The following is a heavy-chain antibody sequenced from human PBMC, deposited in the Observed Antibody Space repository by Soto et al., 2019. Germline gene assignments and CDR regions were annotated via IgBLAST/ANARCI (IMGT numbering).Heavy chain of an antibody. CDR1: GGTFSSYA. V-gene: IGHV1-69*01. J-gene: IGHJ3*02. Sequence: QVQLVQSGAEVKKPGSSVKVSCKASGGTFSSYAISWVRQAPGQGLEWMGGIIPIFGTANYAQKFQGRVTITADESTSTAYMELSSLRSEDTAASYCAREKVLRDVQDAFDIWGQGTMVTFAS. CDR3: AREKVLRDVQDAFDI. D-gene: IGHD3-3*01. CDR2: IIPIFGTA.